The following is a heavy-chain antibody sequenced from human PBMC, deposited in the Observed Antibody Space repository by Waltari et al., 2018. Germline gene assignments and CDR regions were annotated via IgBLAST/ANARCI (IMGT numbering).Heavy chain of an antibody. CDR1: GFTLTMYS. D-gene: IGHD6-25*01. J-gene: IGHJ6*02. CDR2: VSGGVGR. V-gene: IGHV3-23*01. CDR3: AKGGYSTGLHGMDV. Sequence: EVQLLESGGSLIQPGGSLRLSCAASGFTLTMYSMSWVRQAPGKGLEWVAGVSGGVGRYYLDSGKGRFTIIRDSPKKTVYLQMNNLGAEDTATYYCAKGGYSTGLHGMDVWGQGTTVTVSS.